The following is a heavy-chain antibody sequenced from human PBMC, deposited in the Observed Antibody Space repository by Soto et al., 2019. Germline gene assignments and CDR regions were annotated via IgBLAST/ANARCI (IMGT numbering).Heavy chain of an antibody. Sequence: PSETLSLTCAVSGDSIGSGGYSWNWIRQPPGKGLEWIGYIYHSGSTDYNPSLKSRVTILVDRSKNQFSLKLRSVTAADTAVYYCARDRGVPAAYNWFDPWGQGXLVTVSS. CDR1: GDSIGSGGYS. J-gene: IGHJ5*02. CDR3: ARDRGVPAAYNWFDP. CDR2: IYHSGST. V-gene: IGHV4-30-2*01. D-gene: IGHD2-2*01.